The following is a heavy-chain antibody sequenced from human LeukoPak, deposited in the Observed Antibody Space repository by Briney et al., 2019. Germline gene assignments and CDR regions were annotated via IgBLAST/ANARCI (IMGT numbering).Heavy chain of an antibody. V-gene: IGHV3-15*01. CDR2: IKSKTDGGTT. D-gene: IGHD3-16*01. J-gene: IGHJ4*02. Sequence: GGSLRLSCAASGFTFSNAWMSWVRQAPGKGLEWVGRIKSKTDGGTTDYAAPVKGRFTISRDDSKNTLYLQMNSLKTEDTAVYYWTTRTNWGGYYFDYWGQGTLVTVSS. CDR1: GFTFSNAW. CDR3: TTRTNWGGYYFDY.